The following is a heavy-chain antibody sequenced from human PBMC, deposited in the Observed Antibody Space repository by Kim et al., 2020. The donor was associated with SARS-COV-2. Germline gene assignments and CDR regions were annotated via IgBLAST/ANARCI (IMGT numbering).Heavy chain of an antibody. J-gene: IGHJ6*01. CDR3: ARLGSPFPFWSGYGHY. CDR2: IYYIGST. V-gene: IGHV4-39*01. CDR1: GGSISSSSYY. D-gene: IGHD3-3*01. Sequence: SETLSLTCTVSGGSISSSSYYWGWFRQPPVKGLEWIGCIYYIGSTYYNPSLKSRVTISVDTSKNQVSLKLSSVTAADTAVYYCARLGSPFPFWSGYGHY.